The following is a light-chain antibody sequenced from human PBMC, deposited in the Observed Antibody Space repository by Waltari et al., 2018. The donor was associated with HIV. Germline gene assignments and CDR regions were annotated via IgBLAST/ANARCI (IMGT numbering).Light chain of an antibody. V-gene: IGKV2-30*01. CDR1: QSLVYRDGNSY. CDR3: MRGPHWPLT. CDR2: KVS. Sequence: DVVVTQSPLSLPVTLGQPASISCRSSQSLVYRDGNSYLNCFQQRPGQSPRHLICFQQRPGQSPRRLIYKVSNRDSGVPDRLSGSGSGTDFTLKISRVEAEDVGLYPYMRGPHWPLTFGGGTKVEIK. J-gene: IGKJ4*01.